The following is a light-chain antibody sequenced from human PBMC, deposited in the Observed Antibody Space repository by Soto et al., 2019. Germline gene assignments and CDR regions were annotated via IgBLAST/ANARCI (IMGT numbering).Light chain of an antibody. CDR1: QTISNL. CDR2: AAS. V-gene: IGKV1-39*01. CDR3: RQSYTTPYT. Sequence: DIQMTQSPSSLSASVGDRVTITCRASQTISNLLNWYQQKPGKAPNLLIYAASSLQSGVPSRFSGSGSGTDFTLTISSLQPEDFAAYYCRQSYTTPYTFGQGTKLEIK. J-gene: IGKJ2*01.